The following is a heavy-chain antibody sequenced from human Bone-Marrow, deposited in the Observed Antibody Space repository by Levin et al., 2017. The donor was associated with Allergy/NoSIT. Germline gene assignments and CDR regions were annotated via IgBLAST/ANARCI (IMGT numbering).Heavy chain of an antibody. CDR1: GYTFSSHA. CDR3: ARERAGSPLTPLQN. J-gene: IGHJ4*02. V-gene: IGHV7-4-1*02. Sequence: GASVKVSCKASGYTFSSHAMNWVRQAPGQGLEWMGWINTNTGNPTYAQGFTGRFVFSLDTSVSTAYLQISSLKAEDTAVYYCARERAGSPLTPLQNWGQGTLVTVSS. CDR2: INTNTGNP. D-gene: IGHD6-19*01.